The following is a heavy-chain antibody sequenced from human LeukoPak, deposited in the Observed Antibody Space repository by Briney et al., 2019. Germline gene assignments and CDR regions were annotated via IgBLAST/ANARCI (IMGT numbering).Heavy chain of an antibody. Sequence: SETLSLTCTVSGGSYWGWIRQPPGKGLEWIGSMSYTGSTHYNPSLQSRVTISVDTSKNLFSLKLSSVTAADTAVYYCARHGGSSWYGYYYYYYMDVWGKGTTVTISS. CDR1: GGSY. CDR2: MSYTGST. V-gene: IGHV4-39*01. D-gene: IGHD6-13*01. J-gene: IGHJ6*03. CDR3: ARHGGSSWYGYYYYYYMDV.